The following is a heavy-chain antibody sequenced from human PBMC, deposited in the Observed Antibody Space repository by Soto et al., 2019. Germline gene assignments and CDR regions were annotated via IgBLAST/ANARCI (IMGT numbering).Heavy chain of an antibody. Sequence: PSETLSLTRTVSGGSISSSSYYWGWIRQPPGKGLEWIGSIYYSGSTYYNPSLKSRVTISVDTSKNQFSLKLSSVTAADTAVYYCARQDDFWSGYYMDVWGKGTTVTVSS. D-gene: IGHD3-3*01. CDR2: IYYSGST. CDR3: ARQDDFWSGYYMDV. V-gene: IGHV4-39*01. J-gene: IGHJ6*03. CDR1: GGSISSSSYY.